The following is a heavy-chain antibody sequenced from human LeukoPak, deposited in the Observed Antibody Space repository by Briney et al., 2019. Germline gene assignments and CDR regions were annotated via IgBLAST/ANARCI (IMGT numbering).Heavy chain of an antibody. CDR2: ISWDGGST. J-gene: IGHJ3*02. CDR3: ARGGIDAFDI. CDR1: GFTFDDYA. D-gene: IGHD3-16*01. Sequence: GGSLRLSCAASGFTFDDYAMHWVRQAPGKGLEWVSLISWDGGSTYYADSVKGRFTISRDNSKNSLYLQMNSLRAEDTALYYCARGGIDAFDIWGQGTMVTVSS. V-gene: IGHV3-43D*03.